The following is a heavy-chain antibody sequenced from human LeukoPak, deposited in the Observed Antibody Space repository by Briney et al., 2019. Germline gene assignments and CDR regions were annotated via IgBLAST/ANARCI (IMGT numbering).Heavy chain of an antibody. CDR1: GGSISSSNYY. V-gene: IGHV4-39*02. J-gene: IGHJ3*02. D-gene: IGHD6-6*01. CDR2: ISYSGSA. Sequence: PSETLSLTCTVSGGSISSSNYYWGWIRQTPGRGLEWVGTISYSGSAYYNPSLKSRVTISVDTSKNQFSLKLSSVTAADTAVYYCARDGYSSSSGSDAFDIWGQGTMVTVSS. CDR3: ARDGYSSSSGSDAFDI.